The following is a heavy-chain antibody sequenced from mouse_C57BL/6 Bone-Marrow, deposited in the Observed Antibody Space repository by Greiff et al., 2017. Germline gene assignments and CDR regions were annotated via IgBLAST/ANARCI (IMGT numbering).Heavy chain of an antibody. V-gene: IGHV1-59*01. CDR1: GYTFTSYW. Sequence: QVQLQQPGAELVRPGTSVKLSCKASGYTFTSYWMHWVKQRPGQGLEWIGVIDPSDSYTNYNQKFKGKATLTVDTSSSTAYMQLSSLTSEDSAVYYCARLWDGDYWGQATTLTVSS. CDR2: IDPSDSYT. CDR3: ARLWDGDY. J-gene: IGHJ2*01. D-gene: IGHD4-1*01.